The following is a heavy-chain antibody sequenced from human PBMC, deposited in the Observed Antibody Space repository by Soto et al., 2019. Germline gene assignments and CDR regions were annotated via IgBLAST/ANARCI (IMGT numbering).Heavy chain of an antibody. D-gene: IGHD6-19*01. V-gene: IGHV3-7*01. CDR2: IKEDGSDK. Sequence: EVQLVDSGGGLVQLGGSLRLSCVASGFHFSAYWMSWVRQAPGKGLEWVANIKEDGSDKYYVDSVKGRFTISRDNAKNSLYLRMNSLRAEDTDVYYCVGVSLAGSWGQGTLVTVSS. CDR1: GFHFSAYW. J-gene: IGHJ4*02. CDR3: VGVSLAGS.